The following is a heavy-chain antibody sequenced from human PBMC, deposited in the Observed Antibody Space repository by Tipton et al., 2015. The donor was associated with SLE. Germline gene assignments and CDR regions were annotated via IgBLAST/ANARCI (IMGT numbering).Heavy chain of an antibody. D-gene: IGHD2-15*01. Sequence: TLSLTCSISGDSIRADIYYWGWIRRPPGKGLEWIGNIYYGGSTYYNPSLKSRLTISVDTSKNEFSLRLSSVTAADTAVYYCARIVTVAATHYYSLDVWGQGTSVTVSS. V-gene: IGHV4-39*07. CDR2: IYYGGST. J-gene: IGHJ6*02. CDR3: ARIVTVAATHYYSLDV. CDR1: GDSIRADIYY.